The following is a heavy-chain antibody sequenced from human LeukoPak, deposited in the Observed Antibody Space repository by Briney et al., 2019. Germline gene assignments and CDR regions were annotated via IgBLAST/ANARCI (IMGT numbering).Heavy chain of an antibody. Sequence: GESLQISCQGSGSTFTSYWIGWVRQLPGKGLEWMGIIYPGNSDTRYSPSFQGQVTISADKSISTAYLQWSSLKASDTAMYYCATRTHNWFDPWGQGTLVTVSS. J-gene: IGHJ5*02. CDR1: GSTFTSYW. CDR2: IYPGNSDT. CDR3: ATRTHNWFDP. V-gene: IGHV5-51*01.